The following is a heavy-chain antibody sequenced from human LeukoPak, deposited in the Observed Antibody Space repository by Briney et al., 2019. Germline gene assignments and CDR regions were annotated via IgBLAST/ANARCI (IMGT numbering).Heavy chain of an antibody. Sequence: GGSLRLSCAASGFIFSPYAMHWVRQAPGKGLEYVSSISSEGKTTYYADSVKGRFTISRDNSKNTLYLQMSSLRPEDTAVYYCVKDRWVDHWGQGTLVTVSS. D-gene: IGHD6-13*01. J-gene: IGHJ4*02. CDR1: GFIFSPYA. CDR3: VKDRWVDH. CDR2: ISSEGKTT. V-gene: IGHV3-64D*06.